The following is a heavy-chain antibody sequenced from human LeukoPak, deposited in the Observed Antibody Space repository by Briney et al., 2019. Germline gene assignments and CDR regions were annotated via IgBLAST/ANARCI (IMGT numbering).Heavy chain of an antibody. Sequence: GGSLRLSCAASGFTFSSYGMHWVRQAPGKGLEWVAFIRYDGSNKYYADSVKGRFTISRDNSKNTLYLQMNSLRAEDTAVYYCARADWDAFDIWGQGTMVTVSS. CDR1: GFTFSSYG. D-gene: IGHD2-21*01. CDR3: ARADWDAFDI. V-gene: IGHV3-30*02. J-gene: IGHJ3*02. CDR2: IRYDGSNK.